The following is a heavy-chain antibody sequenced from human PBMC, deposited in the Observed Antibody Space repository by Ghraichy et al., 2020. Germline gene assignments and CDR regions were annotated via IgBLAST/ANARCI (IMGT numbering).Heavy chain of an antibody. J-gene: IGHJ5*02. CDR1: GFTFSSYG. CDR3: ARDSGSYYYDSSGYDNWLDP. Sequence: GGSLRLSCAASGFTFSSYGMHWVRQAPGKGLEWVAVIWYDGSNKYYADSVKGRFTISRDTSKNTLYLQMNSLRAEDTAVYYCARDSGSYYYDSSGYDNWLDPWGQGTLVTVSS. V-gene: IGHV3-33*01. CDR2: IWYDGSNK. D-gene: IGHD3-22*01.